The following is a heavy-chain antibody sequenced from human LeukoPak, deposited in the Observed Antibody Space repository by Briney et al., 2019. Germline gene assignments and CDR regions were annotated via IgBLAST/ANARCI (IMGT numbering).Heavy chain of an antibody. D-gene: IGHD3-16*02. CDR3: ARGAYRISWPGIDY. CDR1: GFTVISNL. CDR2: IYSGGAT. V-gene: IGHV3-53*01. Sequence: GGSLRLSCAASGFTVISNLMTWVRQSPGRGLEGLSSIYSGGATYYADSVKGRFTISRDHSNNSVSLQMTNLRVEDTAIYYCARGAYRISWPGIDYWGQGTLVTVSS. J-gene: IGHJ4*02.